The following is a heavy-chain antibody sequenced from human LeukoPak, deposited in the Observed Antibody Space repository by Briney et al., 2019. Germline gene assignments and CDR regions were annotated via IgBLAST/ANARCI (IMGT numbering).Heavy chain of an antibody. CDR3: ASRKLGNDY. Sequence: SETLSLTCTVSGGSISSFYWSWIRQPAGKGLEWLGRIYTSGTTNYNPSLKSRVTISADTSKNQFSLKLISMTAADTAVYYCASRKLGNDYWGQGTLVTVSS. V-gene: IGHV4-4*07. D-gene: IGHD7-27*01. J-gene: IGHJ4*02. CDR1: GGSISSFY. CDR2: IYTSGTT.